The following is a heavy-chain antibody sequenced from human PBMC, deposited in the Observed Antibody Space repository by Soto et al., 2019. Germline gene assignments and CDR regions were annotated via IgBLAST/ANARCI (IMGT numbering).Heavy chain of an antibody. CDR1: GFTFSSYA. Sequence: GSLRLSCAASGFTFSSYAMSWVRQAPGKGLEWVSAISGSGGSTYYADSVKGRFTISRDNSKNTLFLQMTSLRAEDTAVYYFAKDQVPIAAAGPYYYYGMDVWGQGTTVTVSS. V-gene: IGHV3-23*01. J-gene: IGHJ6*02. CDR2: ISGSGGST. D-gene: IGHD6-13*01. CDR3: AKDQVPIAAAGPYYYYGMDV.